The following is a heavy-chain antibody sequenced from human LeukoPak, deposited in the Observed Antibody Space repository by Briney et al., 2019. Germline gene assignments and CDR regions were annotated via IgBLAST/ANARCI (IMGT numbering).Heavy chain of an antibody. CDR3: AREYDHFDY. V-gene: IGHV1-46*01. D-gene: IGHD3-16*01. J-gene: IGHJ4*02. CDR2: INPSGGST. CDR1: GYTFASYG. Sequence: ASVKVSCKASGYTFASYGISWVRQAPGQGLEWMGIINPSGGSTSYAQKFQGRVTMNRDTSTSTVYMELSSLRSEDTAVYYCAREYDHFDYWGQGTLVTVSS.